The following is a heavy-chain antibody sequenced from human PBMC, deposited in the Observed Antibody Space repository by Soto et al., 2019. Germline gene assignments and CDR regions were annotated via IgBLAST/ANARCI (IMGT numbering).Heavy chain of an antibody. V-gene: IGHV1-2*02. D-gene: IGHD1-26*01. CDR2: INPKSGGT. CDR3: AGDLAKGSGSTGFYN. Sequence: ASVKVSCTAPGDTFTPNYIHLVRHAPEQGFEWMGWINPKSGGTKYPQKFQGRVTMTRDTSLSTVYMTLTRLTSDDTAVYYCAGDLAKGSGSTGFYNRRQGTLV. CDR1: GDTFTPNY. J-gene: IGHJ4*02.